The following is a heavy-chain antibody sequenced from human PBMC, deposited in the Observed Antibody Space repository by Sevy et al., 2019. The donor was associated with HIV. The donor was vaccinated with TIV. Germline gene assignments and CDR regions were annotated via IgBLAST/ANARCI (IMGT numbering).Heavy chain of an antibody. CDR3: ARDFTIFGVVSGIDY. CDR2: FSDDSRYI. CDR1: GFTFRTYS. Sequence: GGSLRLSCAASGFTFRTYSMNWVRQAPGKGLEWLSSFSDDSRYIYYSDSVKGRFTISRANTKNLLYLQINNLRVEDTAIYYCARDFTIFGVVSGIDYWGQGNLVTVSS. D-gene: IGHD3-3*01. V-gene: IGHV3-21*04. J-gene: IGHJ4*02.